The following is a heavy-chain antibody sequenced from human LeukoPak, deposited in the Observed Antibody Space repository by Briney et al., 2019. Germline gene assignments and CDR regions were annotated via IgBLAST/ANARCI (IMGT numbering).Heavy chain of an antibody. CDR1: GFTFSSYA. D-gene: IGHD3-22*01. J-gene: IGHJ3*02. CDR2: ISGSGGST. CDR3: ARARWRFTMIGPHDAFDI. Sequence: GGSLRLSCAASGFTFSSYAMSWVRQAPGKGLEWVSAISGSGGSTYYADSVKGRFTISRDNSKNTLYLQLNSLRAEDTAVYYCARARWRFTMIGPHDAFDIWGQGTMVTVSS. V-gene: IGHV3-23*01.